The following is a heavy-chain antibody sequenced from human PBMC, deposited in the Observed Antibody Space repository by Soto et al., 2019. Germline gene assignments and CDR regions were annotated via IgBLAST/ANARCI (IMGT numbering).Heavy chain of an antibody. J-gene: IGHJ4*02. CDR1: GYTFTSYG. D-gene: IGHD3-16*01. CDR2: INAYNGNT. CDR3: ARDLGYGLIDY. V-gene: IGHV1-18*01. Sequence: QVQLVQSGAEVKKPGASVKVSCKASGYTFTSYGIIWVRQAPGQGLEWMGWINAYNGNTNYAQKLQGRVTMTTDTSTSTGDMELRSLRSDDTAVYYCARDLGYGLIDYWGQGTLVTVSS.